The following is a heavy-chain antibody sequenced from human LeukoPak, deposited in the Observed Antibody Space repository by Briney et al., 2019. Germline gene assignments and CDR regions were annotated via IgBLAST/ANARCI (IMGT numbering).Heavy chain of an antibody. J-gene: IGHJ4*02. CDR3: ARTRVGATVDY. Sequence: SETLSLTCAVYGGSFSGYYWSWIRQPPRKGLEWIGEINHSGSTNYNPSLKSRVTISVATSKNQFSLKLSSVTAADTAVYYCARTRVGATVDYWGQGTLVTVSS. CDR1: GGSFSGYY. CDR2: INHSGST. D-gene: IGHD1-26*01. V-gene: IGHV4-34*01.